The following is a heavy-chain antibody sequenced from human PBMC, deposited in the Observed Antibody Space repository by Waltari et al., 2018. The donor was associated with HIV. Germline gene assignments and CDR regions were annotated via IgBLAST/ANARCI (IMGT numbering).Heavy chain of an antibody. D-gene: IGHD3-10*01. Sequence: QVQLVESGGGVVQLGGSMRLYCTASGSTFSASAMLWVRQVPGKGLDWVAVLSDDGTKKYYGDSVKGRFTVSRVNSKNTLYLQMTSLTTDDTAMFYCARSASGNYYQDPADTWGQGTLVSVFS. CDR3: ARSASGNYYQDPADT. J-gene: IGHJ5*02. CDR1: GSTFSASA. V-gene: IGHV3-30*01. CDR2: LSDDGTKK.